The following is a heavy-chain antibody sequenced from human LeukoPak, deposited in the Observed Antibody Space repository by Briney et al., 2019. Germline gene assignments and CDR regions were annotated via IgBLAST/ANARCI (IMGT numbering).Heavy chain of an antibody. Sequence: SQTLSLTCTVSGGSISSGSSYWTWIRQHPGKGLEWIGYIYYTGATYYNPSLESRVTISVDMSKNHFSLQLSSVTAADTAVYYCARRSSWNFDYWGQGTLVTVAS. D-gene: IGHD6-13*01. J-gene: IGHJ4*02. V-gene: IGHV4-31*03. CDR3: ARRSSWNFDY. CDR2: IYYTGAT. CDR1: GGSISSGSSY.